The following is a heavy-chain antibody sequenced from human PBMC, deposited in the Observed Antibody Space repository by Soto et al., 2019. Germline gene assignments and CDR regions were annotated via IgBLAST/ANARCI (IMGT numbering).Heavy chain of an antibody. J-gene: IGHJ6*02. CDR1: GFTFSMQG. V-gene: IGHV3-30*03. D-gene: IGHD2-2*01. Sequence: QLVESGGGVVQPGKSLRLSCAASGFTFSMQGMHWVRQAPGKGLEWVAVISYDGRHKYYADSVKGRFTISRDNSRNTLYLQMNSLKPGDTAVDYCAQVIVPAAINSYYAMDVWGQGTTVTVSS. CDR2: ISYDGRHK. CDR3: AQVIVPAAINSYYAMDV.